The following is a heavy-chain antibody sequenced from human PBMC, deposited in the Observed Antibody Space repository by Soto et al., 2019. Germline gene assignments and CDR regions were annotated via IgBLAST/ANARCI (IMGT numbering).Heavy chain of an antibody. D-gene: IGHD2-2*02. J-gene: IGHJ4*02. Sequence: EVQLLESGGGLVQPGGSLRLSCAASGFTFSSYVMSWVRQAPGKGLEWVSAISGSGGTTYYADSVKGRFTISRDNSKNTLYLQMNSRRAEDTAVYYCANHFLGYRSSTTCYNGDYWGQGTLVTVS. CDR1: GFTFSSYV. CDR2: ISGSGGTT. V-gene: IGHV3-23*01. CDR3: ANHFLGYRSSTTCYNGDY.